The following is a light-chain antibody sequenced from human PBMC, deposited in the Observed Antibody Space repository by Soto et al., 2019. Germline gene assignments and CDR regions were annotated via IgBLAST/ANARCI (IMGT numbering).Light chain of an antibody. V-gene: IGLV2-11*01. J-gene: IGLJ3*02. CDR2: DVI. CDR1: SSDVGGYNS. CDR3: CSYTSSTTWV. Sequence: QSALTQPRSVSGSPGQSVTVSCIGTSSDVGGYNSVSWYQEHPGKAPKLMIYDVIKRPSGVPDRFSGSKSGNTASLTISGLLAEDEADYYCCSYTSSTTWVFGGGTKVTVL.